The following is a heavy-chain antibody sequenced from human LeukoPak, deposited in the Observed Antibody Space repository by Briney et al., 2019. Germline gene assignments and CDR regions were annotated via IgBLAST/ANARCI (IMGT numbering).Heavy chain of an antibody. CDR1: GGSFSGYY. V-gene: IGHV4-34*01. CDR2: INHSGST. Sequence: PSETLSLTCAVYGGSFSGYYWSWIRQPPGKGLEWIGEINHSGSTNYNPSLKSRVTISVDTSKNQFSLKLSSVTAADTAVYYCARDLLSRGFDYWGQGTLVTVSS. CDR3: ARDLLSRGFDY. D-gene: IGHD3-16*02. J-gene: IGHJ4*02.